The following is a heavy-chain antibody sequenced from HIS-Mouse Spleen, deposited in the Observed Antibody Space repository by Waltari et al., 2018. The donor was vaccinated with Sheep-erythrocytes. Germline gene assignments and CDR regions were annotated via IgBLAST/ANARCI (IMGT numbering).Heavy chain of an antibody. V-gene: IGHV3-15*01. CDR2: MKRKTDGGKT. D-gene: IGHD1-26*01. Sequence: EVQLVESGGGLVKPGGSLRLSCAASGFTFSNAWMSWVRQAPGRGLEWVGRMKRKTDGGKTDYAAPVKGRFTISRDDSKNTLYLQMNSLKTEDTAVYYCTTEGVGDYWGQGTLVTVSS. CDR1: GFTFSNAW. CDR3: TTEGVGDY. J-gene: IGHJ4*02.